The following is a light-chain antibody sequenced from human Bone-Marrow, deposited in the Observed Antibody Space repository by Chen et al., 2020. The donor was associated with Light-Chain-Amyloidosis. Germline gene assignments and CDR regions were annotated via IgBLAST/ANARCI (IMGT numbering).Light chain of an antibody. Sequence: SSVLTPPSSVSVAPGQTSTMACGGNNSGSTSVPWYQQTPGKAPLLVVYDDSDRPSGIPERWSGSNSGNTATLTISRVEAGDEADYYCQVWDRSSDRPVFGGGTKLTVL. V-gene: IGLV3-21*02. CDR3: QVWDRSSDRPV. CDR1: NSGSTS. J-gene: IGLJ3*02. CDR2: DDS.